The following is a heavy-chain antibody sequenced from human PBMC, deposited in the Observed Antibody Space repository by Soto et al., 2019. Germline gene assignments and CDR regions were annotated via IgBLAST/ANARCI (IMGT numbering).Heavy chain of an antibody. J-gene: IGHJ3*02. CDR2: ISSSSTI. V-gene: IGHV3-48*01. CDR1: GFTFSSYS. Sequence: GGSLRLSCAASGFTFSSYSMNWVRQAPGKGLEWVSYISSSSTIYYADSVKGRFTISRDNAKNSLYLQMNSLRAEDTAVYYCARVRRAFDIWGQGTMVTVSS. CDR3: ARVRRAFDI.